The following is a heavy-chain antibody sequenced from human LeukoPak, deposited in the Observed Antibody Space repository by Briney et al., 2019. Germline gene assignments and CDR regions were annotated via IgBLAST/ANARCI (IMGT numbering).Heavy chain of an antibody. CDR3: ARAGYSSSWYYYYYYYMDV. V-gene: IGHV3-74*01. CDR2: INSDGSST. D-gene: IGHD6-13*01. Sequence: GGSLRLSCAASGFTFSSYWMHWVHQAPGKGLVWVSRINSDGSSTSYADSVKGRFTISRDNAKNTLYLQMNSLRAEDTAVYYCARAGYSSSWYYYYYYYMDVWGKGTTVTISS. CDR1: GFTFSSYW. J-gene: IGHJ6*03.